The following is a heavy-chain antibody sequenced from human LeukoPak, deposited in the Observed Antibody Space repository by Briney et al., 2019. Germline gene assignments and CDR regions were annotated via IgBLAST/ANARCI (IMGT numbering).Heavy chain of an antibody. J-gene: IGHJ6*02. Sequence: GGSLRLSCAASGFTFSSYTMDWVRQAPGKGLEWVSSISSSSSYIYYADSVKGRFTISRDNAKNSLYLQINSLRAEDTAVYFCPRVSPTVTIKKYGMDVWGQGTTVTVSS. D-gene: IGHD4-17*01. CDR2: ISSSSSYI. V-gene: IGHV3-21*01. CDR3: PRVSPTVTIKKYGMDV. CDR1: GFTFSSYT.